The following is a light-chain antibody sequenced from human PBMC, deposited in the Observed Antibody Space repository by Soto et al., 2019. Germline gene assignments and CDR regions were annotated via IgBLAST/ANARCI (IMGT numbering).Light chain of an antibody. V-gene: IGLV1-51*02. CDR3: GTWDIRLNINWV. CDR2: ENN. CDR1: CSNIGNNY. Sequence: QSVLTQPPSVSAAPGQKVTISCSGSCSNIGNNYVSWYQHLPGTAPRLLIFENNKRPSGIPDRFSGSKSGTSATLAITGLQTGDEADYYCGTWDIRLNINWVFGGGTKLTVL. J-gene: IGLJ3*02.